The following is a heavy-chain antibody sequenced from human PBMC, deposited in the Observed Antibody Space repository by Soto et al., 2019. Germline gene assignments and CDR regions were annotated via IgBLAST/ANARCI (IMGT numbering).Heavy chain of an antibody. V-gene: IGHV1-8*01. CDR2: MNPNSGNT. Sequence: QVQLVQSGAEVKKPGASVKVSCKASGYTFTSYDINWVRQATGQGLEWMGWMNPNSGNTGNAQKFQGRVTMTRNTSISTAYMELSSLRSEDTAVYYCARGYCSGGSCYEGVDYWGQGTLVTVSS. J-gene: IGHJ4*02. CDR3: ARGYCSGGSCYEGVDY. D-gene: IGHD2-15*01. CDR1: GYTFTSYD.